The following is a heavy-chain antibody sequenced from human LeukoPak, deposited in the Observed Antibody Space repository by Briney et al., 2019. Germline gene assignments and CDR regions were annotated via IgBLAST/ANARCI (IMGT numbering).Heavy chain of an antibody. J-gene: IGHJ4*02. CDR3: ARAHYHTSDY. D-gene: IGHD3-22*01. Sequence: GGSLRLSCAASGFTFSSFWMSWVRQAPVKVLEWVANIKQDGSEKYHVDSVKGRFTISRDNAKNSLYLQMNTLSAEDTAVYYCARAHYHTSDYWGQGTLVTVSS. CDR2: IKQDGSEK. CDR1: GFTFSSFW. V-gene: IGHV3-7*01.